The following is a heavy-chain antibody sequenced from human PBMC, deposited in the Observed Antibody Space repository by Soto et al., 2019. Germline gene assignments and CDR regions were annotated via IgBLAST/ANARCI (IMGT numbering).Heavy chain of an antibody. CDR2: IYPGDSDT. CDR3: ASPALGFDYGAPGWFVP. Sequence: ESLKISCKGSGYSFTSYWIGWVRQMPGKGLEWMGIIYPGDSDTRYSPSFQGQVTISADKSISTAYPQWSSLKASDTAMYYCASPALGFDYGAPGWFVPWGQGTLVTVSS. CDR1: GYSFTSYW. J-gene: IGHJ5*02. D-gene: IGHD4-17*01. V-gene: IGHV5-51*01.